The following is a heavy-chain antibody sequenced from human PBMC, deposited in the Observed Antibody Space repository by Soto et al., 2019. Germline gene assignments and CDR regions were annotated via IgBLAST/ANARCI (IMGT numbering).Heavy chain of an antibody. CDR2: ISAYKTNI. Sequence: QVQLVQSGAEVKKPGASVKVSCKASGYTFPNYGITWVRQAPGQGLEWMGWISAYKTNIKYAQKFQGRVTLTTDTSTSTAYMVLRSLRSDDTAIYYCARDLDGSGAYYTDFWGQGTLVTVSS. CDR1: GYTFPNYG. CDR3: ARDLDGSGAYYTDF. V-gene: IGHV1-18*01. D-gene: IGHD3-10*01. J-gene: IGHJ4*02.